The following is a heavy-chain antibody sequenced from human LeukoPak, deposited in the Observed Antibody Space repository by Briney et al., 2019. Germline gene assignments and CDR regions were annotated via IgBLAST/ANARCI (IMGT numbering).Heavy chain of an antibody. Sequence: ETLSLTCTVSGGSISSSSYYWGWIRQPPGKGLEWVSAISGSGGSTYYADSVKGRFTISRDNSKNTLYLQMNSLRAEDTAVYYCAKGSQTVAGTGDDYWGQGTLVTVSS. J-gene: IGHJ4*02. CDR3: AKGSQTVAGTGDDY. V-gene: IGHV3-23*01. CDR1: GGSISSSSYY. D-gene: IGHD6-19*01. CDR2: ISGSGGST.